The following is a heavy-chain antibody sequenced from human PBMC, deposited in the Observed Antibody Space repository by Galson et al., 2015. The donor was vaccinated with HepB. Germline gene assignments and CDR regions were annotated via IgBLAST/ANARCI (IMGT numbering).Heavy chain of an antibody. CDR1: GYNFPNHG. J-gene: IGHJ4*02. V-gene: IGHV1-18*01. Sequence: SVKVSCKAFGYNFPNHGISWVRQAPGQGLEWMGWISSYNGNTKYAEKLQGRVTMTTDTSTSTVYMYLRSLRSDDTAVYYCERDTSYGDTSLCYWGQGTLVTVSS. CDR2: ISSYNGNT. D-gene: IGHD4-17*01. CDR3: ERDTSYGDTSLCY.